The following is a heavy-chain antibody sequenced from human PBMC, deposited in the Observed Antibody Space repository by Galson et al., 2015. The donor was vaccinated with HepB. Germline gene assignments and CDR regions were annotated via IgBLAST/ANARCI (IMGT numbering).Heavy chain of an antibody. V-gene: IGHV1-2*02. D-gene: IGHD6-19*01. CDR1: GYTFTGYY. J-gene: IGHJ4*02. CDR3: ARDRGDAVAPTYYFDY. Sequence: SVKVSCKASGYTFTGYYMHWVRQAPGQGLEWMGWINPNSGGTNYAQKFQGRVTMTRDTSISTAYMELSRLRSDDTAVYYCARDRGDAVAPTYYFDYWGQGTLVTVSS. CDR2: INPNSGGT.